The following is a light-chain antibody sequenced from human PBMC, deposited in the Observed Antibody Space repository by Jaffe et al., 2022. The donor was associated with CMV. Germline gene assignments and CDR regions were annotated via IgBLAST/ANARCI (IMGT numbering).Light chain of an antibody. Sequence: DIQMTQSPSSLSASVGDRVTITCRASQSIRNYLNWYQQKPGKAPELLIYAASNLQSGVPSRFSGSGSGTDFTLTISSLQPEDFASYYCQQSYSTPRTFGQGTRVEIK. CDR2: AAS. J-gene: IGKJ1*01. CDR1: QSIRNY. V-gene: IGKV1-39*01. CDR3: QQSYSTPRT.